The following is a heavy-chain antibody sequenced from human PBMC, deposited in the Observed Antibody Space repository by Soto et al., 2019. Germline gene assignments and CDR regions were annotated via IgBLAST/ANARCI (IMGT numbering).Heavy chain of an antibody. CDR2: IYYSGST. CDR1: GGSISSSSYY. V-gene: IGHV4-39*01. J-gene: IGHJ6*02. D-gene: IGHD3-10*01. Sequence: PSETLSLTCTVSGGSISSSSYYWGWIRQPPGKGLEWIGSIYYSGSTYYNPSLKSRVTISVDTSKNQFSLKLSSVTAADTAVYYCARLRAHYYYGMDVWGQGTTVTVSS. CDR3: ARLRAHYYYGMDV.